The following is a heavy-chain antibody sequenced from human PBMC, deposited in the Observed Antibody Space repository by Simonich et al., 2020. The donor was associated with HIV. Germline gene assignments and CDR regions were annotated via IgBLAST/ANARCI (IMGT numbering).Heavy chain of an antibody. D-gene: IGHD2-2*01. CDR2: INNSGNN. CDR1: GGSFSGYY. CDR3: ARGFYQRLYYFDY. Sequence: QVQLQQWGAGLLKPSETLSLTCAVYGGSFSGYYWSWIRQPPGKGLEWIGEINNSGNNNYNPSLKNRVTISVDTSKNQFSLKLSSVTAADTAVYYCARGFYQRLYYFDYWGQGTLVTVSS. V-gene: IGHV4-34*01. J-gene: IGHJ4*02.